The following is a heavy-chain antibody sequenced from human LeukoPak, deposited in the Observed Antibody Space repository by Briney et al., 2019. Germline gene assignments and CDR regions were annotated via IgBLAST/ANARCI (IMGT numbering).Heavy chain of an antibody. CDR1: GYSISSGYY. J-gene: IGHJ4*02. CDR3: ARGPRRDDSSGYYLLNFDY. D-gene: IGHD3-22*01. V-gene: IGHV4-38-2*02. CDR2: IYHSGST. Sequence: SETLSLTCTVSGYSISSGYYWGWIRQPPGKGLEWIGSIYHSGSTYYNPSLKSRVTISVDTSKNQFSLKLSSVTAADTAVYYCARGPRRDDSSGYYLLNFDYWGQGTLVTVSS.